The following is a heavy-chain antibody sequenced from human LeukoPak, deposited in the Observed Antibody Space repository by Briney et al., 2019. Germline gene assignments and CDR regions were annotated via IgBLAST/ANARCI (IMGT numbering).Heavy chain of an antibody. V-gene: IGHV3-66*01. J-gene: IGHJ4*02. Sequence: GGSLRLSCAASRFTVSSKEMSWVGEAAGKGVEWGSVICSGGRTYYAESVKGGFTIFRDNSKNMLYLQMSSMREEETGVYYCAKDPQVYAIILPFHYWGQGTLVTVSS. CDR3: AKDPQVYAIILPFHY. CDR2: ICSGGRT. D-gene: IGHD2-8*01. CDR1: RFTVSSKE.